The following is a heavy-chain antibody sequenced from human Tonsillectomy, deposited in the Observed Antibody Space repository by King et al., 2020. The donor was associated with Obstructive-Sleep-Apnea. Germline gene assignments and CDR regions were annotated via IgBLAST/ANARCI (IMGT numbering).Heavy chain of an antibody. CDR1: GFTFDDYA. Sequence: VQLVESGGGLVQPGRSLRLSCAASGFTFDDYAMHWVRQTPGKGLVWCSGISWNSGTIGYADSLKGRCTNSRDHAKNSLYLQMNRLRPEDTALYYCAKPITLVRGAMGDWGQGTLVTVSS. CDR3: AKPITLVRGAMGD. CDR2: ISWNSGTI. J-gene: IGHJ4*02. V-gene: IGHV3-9*01. D-gene: IGHD3-10*01.